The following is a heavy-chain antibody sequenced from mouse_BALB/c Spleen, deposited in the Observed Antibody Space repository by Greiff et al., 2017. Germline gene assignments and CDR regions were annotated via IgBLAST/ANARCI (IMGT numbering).Heavy chain of an antibody. CDR1: GFTFSSYA. CDR2: ISSGGST. V-gene: IGHV5-6-5*01. Sequence: EVKVVESGGGLVKPGGSLKLSCAASGFTFSSYAMSWVRQTPEKRLEWVASISSGGSTYYPDSVKGRFTISRDNARNILYLQMSSLRSEDTAMYYCAKELLRAMDYWGQGTSVTVSS. D-gene: IGHD1-1*01. J-gene: IGHJ4*01. CDR3: AKELLRAMDY.